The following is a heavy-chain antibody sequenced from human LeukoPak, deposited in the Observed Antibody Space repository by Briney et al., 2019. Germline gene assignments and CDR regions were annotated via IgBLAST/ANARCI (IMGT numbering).Heavy chain of an antibody. J-gene: IGHJ4*02. V-gene: IGHV3-23*01. D-gene: IGHD1-26*01. CDR3: AKDQWELTWIY. CDR2: ISGSGGST. CDR1: GFTFSSYA. Sequence: GGSLRLSCAASGFTFSSYAMSWVRQAPGKGLEWVSAISGSGGSTYYADSVKGRFTISRDNSKNMLYLQMNSLRAEDTAVYYCAKDQWELTWIYWGQGTLVTVSS.